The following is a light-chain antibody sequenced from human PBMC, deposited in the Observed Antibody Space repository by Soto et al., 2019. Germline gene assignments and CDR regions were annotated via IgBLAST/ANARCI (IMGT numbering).Light chain of an antibody. CDR1: QSVGTS. CDR3: QHRSSWPRS. CDR2: DAA. V-gene: IGKV3-11*01. Sequence: DIVLTQSPATLSLSPGDRATLSCRASQSVGTSLAWYKQQPGQAPRLLIHDAAYRVSGIPERFSGSGSGTAFSLSISSLEPDDFAVYYCQHRSSWPRSFGRGTKVEV. J-gene: IGKJ1*01.